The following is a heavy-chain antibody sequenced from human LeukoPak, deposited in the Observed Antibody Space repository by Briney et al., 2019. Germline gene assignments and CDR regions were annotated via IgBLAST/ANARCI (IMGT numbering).Heavy chain of an antibody. V-gene: IGHV3-23*01. CDR3: ANSGSYHLHDY. CDR1: GFTFSSYA. J-gene: IGHJ4*02. CDR2: ISGSGGST. D-gene: IGHD1-26*01. Sequence: GGSLRLSCAASGFTFSSYAMSWVRQAPGKGLEWVSAISGSGGSTYYADSVKGRFTISRDNSKNTLYLQMNSLRAEDTSVYYCANSGSYHLHDYWGQGTLVTVSS.